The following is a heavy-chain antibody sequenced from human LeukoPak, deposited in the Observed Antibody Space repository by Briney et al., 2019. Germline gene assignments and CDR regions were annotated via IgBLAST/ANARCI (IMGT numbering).Heavy chain of an antibody. D-gene: IGHD3-10*01. CDR1: GGSISSYY. CDR3: ARVGYYGSGSPSFDY. J-gene: IGHJ4*02. Sequence: SETLSLTCTVSGGSISSYYWSWTRQPPGKGLEWIGYIYYSGSTNYNPSLKSRVTISVDTSKNQFSLKLSSVTAADTAVYYCARVGYYGSGSPSFDYWGQGTLVTVSS. CDR2: IYYSGST. V-gene: IGHV4-59*01.